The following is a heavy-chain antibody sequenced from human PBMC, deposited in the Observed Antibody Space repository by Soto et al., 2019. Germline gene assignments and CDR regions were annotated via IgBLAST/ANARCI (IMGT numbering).Heavy chain of an antibody. CDR3: AAGGTIFGGFDY. CDR1: GFTFTSSA. Sequence: ASVKVSCKASGFTFTSSAVQWVRQARGQRLEWIGWIVVGSGNTNYAQKFQERVTITRDMSTSTAYMELSSLRSEDTAVYYCAAGGTIFGGFDYWGQGTLVTVSS. D-gene: IGHD3-3*01. J-gene: IGHJ4*02. V-gene: IGHV1-58*01. CDR2: IVVGSGNT.